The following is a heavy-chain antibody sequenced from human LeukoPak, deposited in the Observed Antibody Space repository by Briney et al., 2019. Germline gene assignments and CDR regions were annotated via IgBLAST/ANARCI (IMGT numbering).Heavy chain of an antibody. J-gene: IGHJ4*02. Sequence: GESLKISCKGSEYSFTNYWIGWVRQMPGKGLEWMGIIYPGDSDARYSPSFQGQVTISADKSINTAYLQWSSLKASDTAMYYCARQSRFGEFDYWGQGTLVTVSS. V-gene: IGHV5-51*01. CDR2: IYPGDSDA. CDR1: EYSFTNYW. D-gene: IGHD3-10*01. CDR3: ARQSRFGEFDY.